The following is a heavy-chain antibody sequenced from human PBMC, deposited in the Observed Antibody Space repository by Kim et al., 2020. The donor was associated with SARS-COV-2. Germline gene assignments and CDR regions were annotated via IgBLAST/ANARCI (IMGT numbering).Heavy chain of an antibody. Sequence: SETLSLKCSVSGGSITSGDFYWTWVRQRPGKGLEWIGQIYRLGGTLYNPSLQSRVTISADTSKNQFSLRLISVTAADTAVYFCARGAPLDRWGLGTLVTVSS. CDR1: GGSITSGDFY. CDR3: ARGAPLDR. V-gene: IGHV4-31*03. J-gene: IGHJ5*02. CDR2: IYRLGGT. D-gene: IGHD3-10*01.